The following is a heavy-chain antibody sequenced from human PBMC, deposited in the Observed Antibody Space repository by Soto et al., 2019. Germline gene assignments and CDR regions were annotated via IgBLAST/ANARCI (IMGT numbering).Heavy chain of an antibody. CDR3: ASTSVLATPYGMDV. J-gene: IGHJ6*02. V-gene: IGHV5-10-1*01. D-gene: IGHD3-10*01. Sequence: GESLKISCKGSGYSFTSYWISWVRQMHGKGLEWMGRIDPSDSYTNYSPSFQGHVTISADKSISTAYLQWSSLKASDTAMYYCASTSVLATPYGMDVWGQGTTVTVSS. CDR2: IDPSDSYT. CDR1: GYSFTSYW.